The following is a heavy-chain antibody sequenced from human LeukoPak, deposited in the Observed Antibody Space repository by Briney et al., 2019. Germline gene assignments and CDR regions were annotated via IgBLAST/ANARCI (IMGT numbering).Heavy chain of an antibody. D-gene: IGHD3-3*01. CDR2: IYYSGST. CDR1: LGSISSYY. CDR3: ARSSAGVVIIPKV. J-gene: IGHJ4*02. Sequence: SETLSLTCTVSLGSISSYYWSWIRQPPGKGLEWIGYIYYSGSTNYNPYLKSRVTISVDTSKNQFSLKLSSVTAADTAVYYCARSSAGVVIIPKVWGQGTLVTVSS. V-gene: IGHV4-59*01.